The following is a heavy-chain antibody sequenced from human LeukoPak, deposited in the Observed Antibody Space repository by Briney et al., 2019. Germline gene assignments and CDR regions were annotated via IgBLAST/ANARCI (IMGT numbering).Heavy chain of an antibody. D-gene: IGHD3-22*01. Sequence: SESLSVTCTVSDGSIRSYYWSWLRQPPGTGQEWDGYIYYSGSTNYNPSLKSRVTIPVDTSKNQFSLKLISVTAADTAMYYCARHGTYYYDSSDFYDYWGQGTLVTVSS. J-gene: IGHJ4*02. CDR3: ARHGTYYYDSSDFYDY. V-gene: IGHV4-59*08. CDR1: DGSIRSYY. CDR2: IYYSGST.